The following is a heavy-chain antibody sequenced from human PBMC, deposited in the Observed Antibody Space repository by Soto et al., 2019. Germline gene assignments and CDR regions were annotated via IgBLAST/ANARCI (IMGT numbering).Heavy chain of an antibody. J-gene: IGHJ3*02. CDR1: GFTFSSYA. CDR2: ISGSGGST. V-gene: IGHV3-23*01. Sequence: GGSLRLSCAASGFTFSSYAMSWVRQAPGKGLEGVSAISGSGGSTYYADSVKGRFTISRDNSKNTLYLQMNSLRAEDTAVYYCAKDRGIAVAAIDAFDIWGQGTMVTVSS. CDR3: AKDRGIAVAAIDAFDI. D-gene: IGHD6-19*01.